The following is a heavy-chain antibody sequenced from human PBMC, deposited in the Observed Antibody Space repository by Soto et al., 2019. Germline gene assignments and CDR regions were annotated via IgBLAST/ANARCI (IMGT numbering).Heavy chain of an antibody. CDR2: ISSDGSKK. Sequence: QVQLVESGGGVVQPGRSLRLSCVASGFTFSNNGIHWVRQAPGKGLEWVAVISSDGSKKYYADSVKGRFTISRDNSKNTLYLQMNTLRAVDTAVYYCAIVLSGSSSRFDYWRQGTLVTVSS. CDR3: AIVLSGSSSRFDY. V-gene: IGHV3-30*03. J-gene: IGHJ4*02. D-gene: IGHD2-15*01. CDR1: GFTFSNNG.